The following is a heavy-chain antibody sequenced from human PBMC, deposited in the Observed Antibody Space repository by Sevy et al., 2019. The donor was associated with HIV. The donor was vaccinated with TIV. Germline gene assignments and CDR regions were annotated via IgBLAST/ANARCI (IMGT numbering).Heavy chain of an antibody. D-gene: IGHD2-15*01. V-gene: IGHV1-2*04. J-gene: IGHJ4*02. CDR2: INPNSGGT. Sequence: ASVKVSCKASGYTFTGYYMHWVRQAPGQELEWMGWINPNSGGTNYAQKFQGWVTMTRDTSISTAYMELSRLRSDDTAVYYCARDRRGYCSGGSCYGYYFDYWGQGTLVTVSS. CDR3: ARDRRGYCSGGSCYGYYFDY. CDR1: GYTFTGYY.